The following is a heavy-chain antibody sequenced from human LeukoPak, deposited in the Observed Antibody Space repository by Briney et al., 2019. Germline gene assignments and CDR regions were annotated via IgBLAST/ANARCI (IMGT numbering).Heavy chain of an antibody. CDR1: GASVSDGNYY. Sequence: NPAETLSLTCSVSGASVSDGNYYWRWIRQPPGKGLEWICYMFYSESNKYNPSLKSRVTISVDKSKNQFSLHMSSVTAADTAVYYCASSSNSALGLPCFDHWGQGTLVTVSS. CDR2: MFYSESN. CDR3: ASSSNSALGLPCFDH. V-gene: IGHV4-61*01. D-gene: IGHD5-18*01. J-gene: IGHJ4*02.